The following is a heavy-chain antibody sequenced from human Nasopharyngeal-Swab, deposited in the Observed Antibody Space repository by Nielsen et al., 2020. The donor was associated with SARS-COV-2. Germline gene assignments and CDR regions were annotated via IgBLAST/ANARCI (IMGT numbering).Heavy chain of an antibody. CDR1: GGSISSYY. CDR2: IYYSGST. V-gene: IGHV4-59*01. J-gene: IGHJ4*02. Sequence: SETLFTCTVSGGSISSYYWSWIRQPPGKGLEWIGYIYYSGSTNYNPSLKSRVTISVDTSKNQFSLKLSSVTAADTAVYYCARGERRAARPPGGYFDYWGQGTLVTVSS. D-gene: IGHD6-6*01. CDR3: ARGERRAARPPGGYFDY.